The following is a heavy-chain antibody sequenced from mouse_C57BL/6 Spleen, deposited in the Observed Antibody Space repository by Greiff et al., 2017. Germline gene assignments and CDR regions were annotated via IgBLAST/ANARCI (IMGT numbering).Heavy chain of an antibody. CDR2: ILPGSGST. V-gene: IGHV1-9*01. D-gene: IGHD2-3*01. CDR1: GYTFTGYW. CDR3: ARYMRLIRPGYFDY. Sequence: QVQLQQSGAELMKPGASVKLSCKATGYTFTGYWIEWVKQRPGHGLEWIGEILPGSGSTNYNEKFKGKATLTAATSSNTAYMRLSRLEAEDSAIYDCARYMRLIRPGYFDYWGQGTTLTVSS. J-gene: IGHJ2*01.